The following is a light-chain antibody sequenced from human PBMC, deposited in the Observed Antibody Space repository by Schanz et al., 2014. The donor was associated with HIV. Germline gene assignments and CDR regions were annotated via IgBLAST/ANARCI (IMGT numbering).Light chain of an antibody. V-gene: IGLV1-40*01. J-gene: IGLJ2*01. CDR2: SNN. CDR1: SSNIGAGYD. Sequence: QSVLTQPPSVSGAPGQRVTISCAGSSSNIGAGYDVHWYQQLPGTAPKLLIYSNNNRPSGVPDRFSGSKSGTSASLAIIGLQTGDEADYYCATWDSTLRAVVFGGGTKLTVL. CDR3: ATWDSTLRAVV.